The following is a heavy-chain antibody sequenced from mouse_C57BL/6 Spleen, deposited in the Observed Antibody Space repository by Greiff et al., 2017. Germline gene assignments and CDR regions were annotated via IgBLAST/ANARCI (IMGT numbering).Heavy chain of an antibody. D-gene: IGHD2-2*01. CDR1: GYSITSGYY. V-gene: IGHV3-6*01. CDR3: ARGNYGYPYAMDY. CDR2: ISYDGSN. Sequence: EVKLQESGPGLVKPSQSLSLTCSVTGYSITSGYYWNWIRQFPGNKLEWMGYISYDGSNNYNPSLKNRISITRNTSKNQLFLKLHSVTTEDTATYYCARGNYGYPYAMDYWGQGTSVTVSS. J-gene: IGHJ4*01.